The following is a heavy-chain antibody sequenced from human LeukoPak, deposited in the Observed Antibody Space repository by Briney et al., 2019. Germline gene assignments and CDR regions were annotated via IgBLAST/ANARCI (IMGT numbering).Heavy chain of an antibody. CDR2: ISSSSSYN. CDR3: ARAGGYGDYLIDS. D-gene: IGHD4-17*01. V-gene: IGHV3-21*01. Sequence: SGGSLRLSCAASGFTFSSYSMNWVRQAPGKGLEWVASISSSSSYNYYADALKGRFTISSDNAKKSLSPQMNSLRAEDTAVYYCARAGGYGDYLIDSSGQGTLVTVSS. CDR1: GFTFSSYS. J-gene: IGHJ4*02.